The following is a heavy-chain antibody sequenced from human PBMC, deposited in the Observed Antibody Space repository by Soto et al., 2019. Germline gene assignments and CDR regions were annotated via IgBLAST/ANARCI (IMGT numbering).Heavy chain of an antibody. V-gene: IGHV1-18*01. CDR2: ISAYNGNT. CDR1: GYTFTSYG. D-gene: IGHD3-16*02. J-gene: IGHJ6*02. Sequence: ASVKVSCKASGYTFTSYGISWVRQAPGQGLEGMGWISAYNGNTNYAQKLQGRVTMTTDTSTSTAYMELRSLRSDDTAVYYCARGSGMITFGGVIVPGYYYGMDVWGQGTTVTVSS. CDR3: ARGSGMITFGGVIVPGYYYGMDV.